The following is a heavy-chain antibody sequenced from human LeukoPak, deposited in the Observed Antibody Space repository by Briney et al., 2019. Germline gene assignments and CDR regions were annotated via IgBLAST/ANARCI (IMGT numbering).Heavy chain of an antibody. J-gene: IGHJ6*02. CDR1: GFTFSSYA. CDR2: IYSGGST. Sequence: PGGSLRLSCAASGFTFSSYAMSWVRQAPGKGLEWVSVIYSGGSTYYADSVKGRFTISRHNSKNTLYLQMNSLRAEDTAVYYCARGNYGMDVWGQGTTVTVSS. V-gene: IGHV3-53*04. CDR3: ARGNYGMDV.